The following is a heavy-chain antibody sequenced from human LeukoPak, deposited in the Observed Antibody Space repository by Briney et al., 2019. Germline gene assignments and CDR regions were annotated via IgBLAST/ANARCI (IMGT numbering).Heavy chain of an antibody. Sequence: PSETLSLTCTVSGGSISSHYWRWIRQPPGKGLEWMGYIYYGGSTNYNPSLKSRVTISVDTSKTQFSLRLSSVTAADTAVYYCARESCSGTSCNENWFDPWGQGTLVTVSS. CDR1: GGSISSHY. J-gene: IGHJ5*02. D-gene: IGHD2-2*01. CDR2: IYYGGST. CDR3: ARESCSGTSCNENWFDP. V-gene: IGHV4-59*11.